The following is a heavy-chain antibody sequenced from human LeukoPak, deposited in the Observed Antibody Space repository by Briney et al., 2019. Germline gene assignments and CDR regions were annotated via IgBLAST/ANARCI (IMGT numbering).Heavy chain of an antibody. D-gene: IGHD6-19*01. CDR3: ATFIAVAAKEDY. CDR1: GYTFTSYA. V-gene: IGHV1-3*01. Sequence: ASVKVSCKASGYTFTSYAMHWVRQAPGQRLEWMGWINAGNGNTKYSQKFQGRVTITRDTSASTAYMEPSSLRSEDTAVYYCATFIAVAAKEDYWGQGTLVTVSS. CDR2: INAGNGNT. J-gene: IGHJ4*02.